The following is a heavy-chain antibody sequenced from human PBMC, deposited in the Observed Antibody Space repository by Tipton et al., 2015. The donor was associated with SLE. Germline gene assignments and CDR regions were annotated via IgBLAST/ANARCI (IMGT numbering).Heavy chain of an antibody. V-gene: IGHV1-18*01. CDR3: ARGTTLDS. Sequence: QKLQGRVTMTTDTSTSTAYMELRSLRSDDTAMYYCARGTTLDSWGQGTLVTVSS. J-gene: IGHJ5*01. D-gene: IGHD4-11*01.